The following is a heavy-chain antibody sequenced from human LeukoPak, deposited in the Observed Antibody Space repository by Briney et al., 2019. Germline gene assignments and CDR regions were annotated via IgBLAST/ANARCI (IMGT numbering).Heavy chain of an antibody. V-gene: IGHV4-31*03. J-gene: IGHJ4*02. CDR1: GGSISSGDYY. Sequence: SETLSLTCTVSGGSISSGDYYWSWIRQHPGKGLEWIGYIYYSGSTYYNPSLKSRVTISVDTSKNQFSLKLSSVTAADTAVYYCAREGLVRGVMEGGWGQGTLVTVSS. CDR3: AREGLVRGVMEGG. D-gene: IGHD3-10*01. CDR2: IYYSGST.